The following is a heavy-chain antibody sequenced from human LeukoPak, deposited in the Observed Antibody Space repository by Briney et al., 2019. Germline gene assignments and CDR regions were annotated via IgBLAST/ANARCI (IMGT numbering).Heavy chain of an antibody. CDR1: GYSISSGHY. Sequence: SETLSLTCAVSGYSISSGHYWGWIRPPPGKGLEWIGSLSVVGTPDYNPSLNIRVSMSIDTSKNQFSLRLRSLTAADTAIYYCGTSDSGSIFGVVISFWGQGTLVAVSS. CDR2: LSVVGTP. D-gene: IGHD3-3*02. CDR3: GTSDSGSIFGVVISF. V-gene: IGHV4-38-2*01. J-gene: IGHJ4*02.